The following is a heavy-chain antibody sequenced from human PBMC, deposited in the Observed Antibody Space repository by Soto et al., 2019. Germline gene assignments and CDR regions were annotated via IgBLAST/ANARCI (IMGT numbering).Heavy chain of an antibody. V-gene: IGHV4-59*01. CDR1: GGSISTSY. CDR3: AREPNYFDY. J-gene: IGHJ4*02. Sequence: SETLSLTCTVSGGSISTSYLSWFRQPPGKGLEWIGYIYYSGSANYNPSLKSRVTISVDTSKNQFSLKLSSVTAADTAVYYCAREPNYFDYWGQGTLVTVSS. CDR2: IYYSGSA.